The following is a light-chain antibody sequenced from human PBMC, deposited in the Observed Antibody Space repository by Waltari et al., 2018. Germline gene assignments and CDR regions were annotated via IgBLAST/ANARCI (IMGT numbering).Light chain of an antibody. CDR3: SSWDGSLNGVV. V-gene: IGLV1-44*01. Sequence: QSVLTQPPSASATAGQRVTISCSGSGSNIGTNTVKWYQQVPGTAPNMVIYGNNQRPPGVPDRISGSKSGTSGSLAISGLQSEDEADYYCSSWDGSLNGVVFGGGTRLTVL. CDR1: GSNIGTNT. J-gene: IGLJ2*01. CDR2: GNN.